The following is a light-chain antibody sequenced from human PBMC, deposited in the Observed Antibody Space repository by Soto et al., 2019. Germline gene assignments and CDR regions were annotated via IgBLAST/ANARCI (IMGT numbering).Light chain of an antibody. CDR2: TAS. J-gene: IGKJ3*01. V-gene: IGKV1-39*01. Sequence: DIQMTQSPSSLSASVGDRVTITCRASQSISIYLNWYQQKPGKAPKLLIYTASSMQSGIPSTFRGSGYGTDFTLTINSLQTEDFATYYCKQSFSAPFTFGPGTKVDIK. CDR3: KQSFSAPFT. CDR1: QSISIY.